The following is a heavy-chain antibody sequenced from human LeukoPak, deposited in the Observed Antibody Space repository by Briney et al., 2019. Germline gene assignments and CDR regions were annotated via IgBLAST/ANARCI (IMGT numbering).Heavy chain of an antibody. CDR3: ARGYNYGSGRVYYYSYLDD. CDR2: IYYSGST. J-gene: IGHJ6*03. CDR1: AGSISSSSYY. V-gene: IGHV4-39*01. Sequence: SSETLSPTCTVSAGSISSSSYYWGWIRQPPGKGLEWIGSIYYSGSTYYSPSLKSRVTISVDTSTNQFSLKLSSVTAADTAVYYCARGYNYGSGRVYYYSYLDDWGKGNMVTVSS. D-gene: IGHD5-18*01.